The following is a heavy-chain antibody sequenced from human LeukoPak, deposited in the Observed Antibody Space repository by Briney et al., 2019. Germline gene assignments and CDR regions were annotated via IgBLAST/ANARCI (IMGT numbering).Heavy chain of an antibody. V-gene: IGHV3-23*01. CDR2: ISGSGGST. J-gene: IGHJ3*02. CDR1: GFTFSSYA. Sequence: GGSLRLSCAASGFTFSSYAMSWVRQAPGKGLEWVSAISGSGGSTCYADSVKGRFTISRDNSKNTLYLQMNSPRAEDTAVYYCAKLQWLVRYLGDAFDIWGQGTMVTVSS. CDR3: AKLQWLVRYLGDAFDI. D-gene: IGHD6-19*01.